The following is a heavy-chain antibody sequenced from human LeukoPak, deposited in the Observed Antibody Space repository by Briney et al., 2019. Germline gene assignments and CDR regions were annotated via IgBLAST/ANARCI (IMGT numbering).Heavy chain of an antibody. CDR1: GFTFNIYS. CDR2: ITGNSATI. Sequence: GGSLRLSCAASGFTFNIYSMNWVRQAPGKRLEWLSYITGNSATINYADSVKGRFTILRGNARNSLYLQMNSLRVEDTAVYYCATSVGALDHWGQGTLVTVSS. V-gene: IGHV3-48*01. D-gene: IGHD1-26*01. J-gene: IGHJ5*02. CDR3: ATSVGALDH.